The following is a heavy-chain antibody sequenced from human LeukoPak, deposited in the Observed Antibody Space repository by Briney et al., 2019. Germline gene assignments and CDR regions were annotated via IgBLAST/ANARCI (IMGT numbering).Heavy chain of an antibody. Sequence: PGGSLRLSCAASGFTFSSYAMNWVRQAPGKGLEWVSAISGGGVSTYYADSVKGRFTISRDNSKNTLYLQMNSLRAEDTAVYYCAKDRPYCSSTSCYTNWYFDLWGRGTLVTVSS. V-gene: IGHV3-23*01. CDR1: GFTFSSYA. J-gene: IGHJ2*01. CDR2: ISGGGVST. D-gene: IGHD2-2*01. CDR3: AKDRPYCSSTSCYTNWYFDL.